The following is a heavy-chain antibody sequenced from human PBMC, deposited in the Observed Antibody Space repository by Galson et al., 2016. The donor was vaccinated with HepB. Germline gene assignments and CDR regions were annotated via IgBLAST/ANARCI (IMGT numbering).Heavy chain of an antibody. CDR1: GFTFSRYV. J-gene: IGHJ4*02. D-gene: IGHD2-15*01. Sequence: SLRLSCAVSGFTFSRYVMYWVRQAPGKGLEWVAVLSYDGSNEYYADSVKGRFTISRDNSTNTLYLQMNSLRGEDTAVYYCASEILGHCSGGSCYTGDHWGQGTLVTVSS. V-gene: IGHV3-30-3*01. CDR3: ASEILGHCSGGSCYTGDH. CDR2: LSYDGSNE.